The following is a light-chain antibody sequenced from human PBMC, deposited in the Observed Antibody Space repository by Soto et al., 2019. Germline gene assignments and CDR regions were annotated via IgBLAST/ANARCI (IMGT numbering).Light chain of an antibody. V-gene: IGKV3-20*01. J-gene: IGKJ2*03. CDR3: QQDGSSPYS. Sequence: EIVLTQSPGTLSLSPGERATLSCRASQNVVNNYLAWYQQKPGQAPRLLFFGASSRATGIPDRFSGSGSGTDVTLTISRLEPEDFAVYYCQQDGSSPYSFGQGTKLEIK. CDR2: GAS. CDR1: QNVVNNY.